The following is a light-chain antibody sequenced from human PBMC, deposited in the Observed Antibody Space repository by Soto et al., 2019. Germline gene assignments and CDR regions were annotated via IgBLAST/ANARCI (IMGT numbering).Light chain of an antibody. V-gene: IGKV3-20*01. J-gene: IGKJ1*01. Sequence: EMVLTQSPGTLSLSPGERAILSCRASQSVSSSYLAWYQQKPGQAPRLLIYGASSRATGIPDRFSGSGSGTDFTLTISRLEPEDFAVYYCQQYGSSPWTFGQGTKVDIK. CDR3: QQYGSSPWT. CDR2: GAS. CDR1: QSVSSSY.